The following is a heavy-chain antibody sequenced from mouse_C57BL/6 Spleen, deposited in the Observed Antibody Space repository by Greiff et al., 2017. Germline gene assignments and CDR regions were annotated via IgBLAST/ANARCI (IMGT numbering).Heavy chain of an antibody. J-gene: IGHJ2*01. CDR2: IDPENGDT. Sequence: VQLKESGAELVRPGASVKLSCTASGFNIKDDYMHWVKQRPEQGLEWIGWIDPENGDTEYASKFQGKATITADTSSNTAYLQLSSLTSEDTAVYYCRIITTVAYYFDYWGQGTTLTVSS. CDR1: GFNIKDDY. D-gene: IGHD1-1*01. CDR3: RIITTVAYYFDY. V-gene: IGHV14-4*01.